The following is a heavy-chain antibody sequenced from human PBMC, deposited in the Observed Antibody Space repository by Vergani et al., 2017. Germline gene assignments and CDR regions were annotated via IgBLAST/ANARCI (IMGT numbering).Heavy chain of an antibody. J-gene: IGHJ4*02. Sequence: QVTLRESGPALGKPTQILTLPCTFSGFSLSTSGMCVSWIRQPPGKALEWLALIDWDDDKYYSTSLKTRLTISKDTSKNQVVLTMTNKDPVDTATYYWARVVVGATIGPSEPPDYWGQGTRCTVSP. CDR3: ARVVVGATIGPSEPPDY. D-gene: IGHD1-26*01. CDR2: IDWDDDK. CDR1: GFSLSTSGMC. V-gene: IGHV2-70*01.